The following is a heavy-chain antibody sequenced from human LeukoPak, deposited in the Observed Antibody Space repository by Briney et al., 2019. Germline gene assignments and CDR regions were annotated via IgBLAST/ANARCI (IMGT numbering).Heavy chain of an antibody. CDR1: GFTFSSYG. CDR2: IRYDGSNK. J-gene: IGHJ4*02. CDR3: AKLHTTGTPYGDY. V-gene: IGHV3-30*02. Sequence: GGSLRLSCAASGFTFSSYGMHWVRQAPGKGLGWVAFIRYDGSNKYYADSVKGRLTISRDNSKNTLYLQMNSLRAEDTAVYYCAKLHTTGTPYGDYWGQGTLVTVSS. D-gene: IGHD1-1*01.